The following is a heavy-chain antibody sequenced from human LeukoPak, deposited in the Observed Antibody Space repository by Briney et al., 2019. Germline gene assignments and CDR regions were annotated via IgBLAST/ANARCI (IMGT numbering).Heavy chain of an antibody. D-gene: IGHD6-13*01. CDR2: ISYDGSNK. CDR1: GFTFSSYG. CDR3: AKGYSSSWIGLDY. V-gene: IGHV3-30*18. Sequence: PGGSLRLSCAASGFTFSSYGMHWVRQAPGKGLEWVAVISYDGSNKYYADSVKGRFTISRDNSKNTLYLQMDSLRAEDTAVYYWAKGYSSSWIGLDYWGQGTLVTVSS. J-gene: IGHJ4*02.